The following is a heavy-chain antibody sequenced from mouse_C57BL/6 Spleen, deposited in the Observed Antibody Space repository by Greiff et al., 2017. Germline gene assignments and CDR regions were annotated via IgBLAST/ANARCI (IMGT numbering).Heavy chain of an antibody. CDR2: IWSGGST. D-gene: IGHD2-3*01. CDR1: GFSLTSYG. CDR3: AKGSYDGYYGGAMDY. J-gene: IGHJ4*01. Sequence: VQLQQSGPGLVQPSQSLSITCTVSGFSLTSYGVHWVRQSPGKGLEWLGVIWSGGSTDYNAAFMSRLSITKDNSKSQVFFKMNSLQADDTAIYFCAKGSYDGYYGGAMDYWGQGTSVTVSS. V-gene: IGHV2-5*01.